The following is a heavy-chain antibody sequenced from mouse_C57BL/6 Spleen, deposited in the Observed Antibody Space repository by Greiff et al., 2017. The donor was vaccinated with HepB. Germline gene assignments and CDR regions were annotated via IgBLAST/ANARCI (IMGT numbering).Heavy chain of an antibody. CDR1: GYTFTSYW. CDR2: IYPGSGST. Sequence: VQLQQPGAELVKPGASVKMSCKASGYTFTSYWITWVKQRPGQGLEWIGDIYPGSGSTNYNEKFKSKATLTVDTSSSTAYMQLSSLTSEDSAVYYCARGGYYVPYYFDYWGQGTTLTVSS. J-gene: IGHJ2*01. CDR3: ARGGYYVPYYFDY. V-gene: IGHV1-55*01. D-gene: IGHD2-3*01.